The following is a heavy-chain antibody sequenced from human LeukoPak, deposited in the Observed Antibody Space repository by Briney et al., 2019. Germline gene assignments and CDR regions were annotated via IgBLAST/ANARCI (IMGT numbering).Heavy chain of an antibody. CDR3: AAYCSGGSCYSSHFDY. Sequence: SGGSLRLSCAASEFTFSSYSMNWVRQAPGKGLEWVSYISSSSSTIYYADSVKGRFTISRDNAKNSLYLQMNSLRAEDTALYYCAAYCSGGSCYSSHFDYWGQGTLVTVSS. D-gene: IGHD2-15*01. CDR2: ISSSSSTI. J-gene: IGHJ4*02. V-gene: IGHV3-48*04. CDR1: EFTFSSYS.